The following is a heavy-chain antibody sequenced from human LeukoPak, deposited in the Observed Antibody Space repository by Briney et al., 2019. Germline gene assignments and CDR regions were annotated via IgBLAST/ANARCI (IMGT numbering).Heavy chain of an antibody. CDR2: IDSNGGST. CDR1: GFTFSRDW. V-gene: IGHV3-74*01. Sequence: PGGSLRLSCAASGFTFSRDWMHWVRQAPGKGLEWVSRIDSNGGSTTYADSVRGRFTISRDNAKNTLYLQMNSLRAEDTAVYYCASHSSSWYGFDYWGQGTLVTVSS. CDR3: ASHSSSWYGFDY. J-gene: IGHJ4*02. D-gene: IGHD6-13*01.